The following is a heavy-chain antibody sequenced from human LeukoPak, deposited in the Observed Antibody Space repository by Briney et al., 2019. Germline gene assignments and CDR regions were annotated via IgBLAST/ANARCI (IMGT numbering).Heavy chain of an antibody. V-gene: IGHV4-59*01. CDR1: GGSISSYY. D-gene: IGHD2-15*01. CDR2: IYYSGST. J-gene: IGHJ6*03. Sequence: SETLSLTCTVSGGSISSYYWSWIRQPPGKGLEWIGYIYYSGSTNYNPSLKSRVTISVDTSKNQFSLKLSSVTAADTAVYYCARERIGYYYYMDVWGKGTTVTVSS. CDR3: ARERIGYYYYMDV.